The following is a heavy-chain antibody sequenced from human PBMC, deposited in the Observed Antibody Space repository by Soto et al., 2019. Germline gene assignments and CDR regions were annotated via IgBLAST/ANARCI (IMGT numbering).Heavy chain of an antibody. CDR1: GGSISRGGYY. Sequence: PSETLSLTCTVSGGSISRGGYYWSWIRQHPGKGLEWIGYIYYSGSTYYNPSLKSRVTISVDTSKNQFSLKLSSVTAADTAVYYCARVHYDSSGYYYYYYFDYWGQGTLVTVSS. V-gene: IGHV4-31*03. J-gene: IGHJ4*02. CDR3: ARVHYDSSGYYYYYYFDY. CDR2: IYYSGST. D-gene: IGHD3-22*01.